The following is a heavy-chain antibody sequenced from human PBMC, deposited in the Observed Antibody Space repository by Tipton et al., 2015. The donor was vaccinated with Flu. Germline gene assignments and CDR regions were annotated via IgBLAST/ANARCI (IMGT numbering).Heavy chain of an antibody. V-gene: IGHV4-59*08. D-gene: IGHD3-10*02. CDR3: ARLSYYDVDLKNFYFDY. CDR2: THHSGDT. CDR1: GGSLSNSF. Sequence: TLSLTCSVSGGSLSNSFWSWIRQPPGKGLEWIGYTHHSGDTNYSPSLRSRVTMSLDTSKSQFSLKLRSVTAADTAVYYCARLSYYDVDLKNFYFDYWGQGALVTVSS. J-gene: IGHJ4*02.